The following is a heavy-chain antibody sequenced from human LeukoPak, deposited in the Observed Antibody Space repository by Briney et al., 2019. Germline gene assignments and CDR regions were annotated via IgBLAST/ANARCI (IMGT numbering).Heavy chain of an antibody. CDR2: ISSSSSTI. CDR3: ARSRPYYYYYYTDV. V-gene: IGHV3-48*01. Sequence: QTGGSLRLSCAASGFTFSSYSMNWVRQAPGKGLEWVSYISSSSSTIYYADSVKGRFTISRDNAKNSLYLQMNSLRAEDTAVYYCARSRPYYYYYYTDVWGKGTTVTVSS. J-gene: IGHJ6*03. CDR1: GFTFSSYS.